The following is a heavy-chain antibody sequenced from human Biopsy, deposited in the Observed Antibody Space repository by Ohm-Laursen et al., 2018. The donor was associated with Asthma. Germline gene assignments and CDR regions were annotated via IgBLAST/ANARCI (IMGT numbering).Heavy chain of an antibody. J-gene: IGHJ6*02. V-gene: IGHV1-69*01. CDR1: GGTFSNFA. D-gene: IGHD6-19*01. CDR2: ITTVFGTK. CDR3: ARCQVGYSSGWSLLLKKIYYSGMDV. Sequence: SSVKVSCKAPGGTFSNFAISWVRQAPGQGLEWLGGITTVFGTKNYAQKFQGRVTITADESTSTAYMEVTSLRSEDTAIYYCARCQVGYSSGWSLLLKKIYYSGMDVWGQGTAVTVSS.